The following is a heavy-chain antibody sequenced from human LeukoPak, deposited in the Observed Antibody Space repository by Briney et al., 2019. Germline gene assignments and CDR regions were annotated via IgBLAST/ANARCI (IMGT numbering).Heavy chain of an antibody. J-gene: IGHJ4*02. CDR3: ARGGSWYKYFDY. CDR1: GGPISTYY. V-gene: IGHV4-59*01. D-gene: IGHD6-13*01. CDR2: VYYTGTI. Sequence: SATLSLTCTVSGGPISTYYWSWIRQSPGEGLEWIGYVYYTGTINYTPSLTSRVTITVDTSKNQFSLRLTSVTAADTAVYYCARGGSWYKYFDYWGQGTLVTVSS.